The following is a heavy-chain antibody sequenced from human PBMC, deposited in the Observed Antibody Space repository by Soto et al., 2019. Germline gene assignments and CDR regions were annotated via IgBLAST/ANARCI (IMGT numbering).Heavy chain of an antibody. J-gene: IGHJ6*03. CDR3: ARGFLEWYMDV. CDR2: INPNSGGT. Sequence: GASVKVSCKASGYTFTSYGISWVRQAPGQGLEWMGWINPNSGGTNYAQKFQGWVTMTRDTSISTAYMELSRLRSDDTAVYYCARGFLEWYMDVWGKGTTVTVSS. V-gene: IGHV1-2*04. CDR1: GYTFTSYG. D-gene: IGHD3-3*01.